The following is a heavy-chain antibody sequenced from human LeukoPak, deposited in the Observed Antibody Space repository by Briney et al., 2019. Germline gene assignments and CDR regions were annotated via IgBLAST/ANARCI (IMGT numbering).Heavy chain of an antibody. CDR1: GGSFSGYY. CDR3: ARAPGIAVAGRMDY. CDR2: INHRGST. J-gene: IGHJ4*02. Sequence: SETLSLTCAVHGGSFSGYYWSRIRQPPGKGLEWIGEINHRGSTNYNPPLKSRVTISVDTSKNQFSLKLSSVTAADTAVYYCARAPGIAVAGRMDYWGQGTLVTVSS. V-gene: IGHV4-34*01. D-gene: IGHD6-19*01.